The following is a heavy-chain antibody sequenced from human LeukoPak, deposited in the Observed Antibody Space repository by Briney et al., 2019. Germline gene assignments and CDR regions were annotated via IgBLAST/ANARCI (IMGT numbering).Heavy chain of an antibody. CDR3: GKDKPGRGSWHCGGDCYPMGGFAY. CDR1: GFTFSNYA. V-gene: IGHV3-23*01. J-gene: IGHJ4*02. CDR2: ITGSGGNT. D-gene: IGHD2-21*02. Sequence: PGGSLRLSCAASGFTFSNYAMSWVRQAPGKGLEWVSAITGSGGNTYYADSVKGRFTISRDNSKNTVFLQMNSLRAGDTAVYYLGKDKPGRGSWHCGGDCYPMGGFAYWAQETLLTVSS.